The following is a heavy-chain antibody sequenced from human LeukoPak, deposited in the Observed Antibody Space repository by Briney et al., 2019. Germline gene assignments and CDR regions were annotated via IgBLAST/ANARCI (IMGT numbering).Heavy chain of an antibody. CDR2: IIPIFGTA. CDR1: GGTFSSYA. CDR3: ARAGGGSYDFDY. J-gene: IGHJ4*02. D-gene: IGHD1-26*01. V-gene: IGHV1-69*13. Sequence: ASVKVSCKASGGTFSSYAISWVRQAPGQGLEWMGGIIPIFGTANYAQKFQGRVTITADESTSTAYMELSSLRSEDTAVYYCARAGGGSYDFDYWGQGTLVTVSS.